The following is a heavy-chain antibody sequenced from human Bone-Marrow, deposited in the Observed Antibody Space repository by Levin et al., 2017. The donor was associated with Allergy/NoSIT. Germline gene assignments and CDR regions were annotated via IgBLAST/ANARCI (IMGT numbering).Heavy chain of an antibody. CDR3: ARDRVTTNWYFDL. CDR2: INRDGSST. CDR1: GFNVSSYW. J-gene: IGHJ2*01. D-gene: IGHD4-17*01. Sequence: GGSLRLSCSASGFNVSSYWMHWVRQAPGKGLVWVSRINRDGSSTSYADSVKGRFTISRDNAKNTLYLQMNSLRAEDTSVYYCARDRVTTNWYFDLWSRGTLVTVSS. V-gene: IGHV3-74*01.